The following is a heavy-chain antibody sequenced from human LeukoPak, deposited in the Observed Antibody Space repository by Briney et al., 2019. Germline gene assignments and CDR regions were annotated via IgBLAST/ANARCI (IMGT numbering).Heavy chain of an antibody. V-gene: IGHV3-20*01. CDR1: GFTFDDYG. CDR3: ARGDGGDF. J-gene: IGHJ4*02. D-gene: IGHD2-21*01. Sequence: PGGSLRLSCVASGFTFDDYGMSWVRQVPVKGLEWVSGINWKDGSIGYADSVKGRFIISRDNAKNSLYLEMSSLRVEDTALYHCARGDGGDFWGQGTLVTVSS. CDR2: INWKDGSI.